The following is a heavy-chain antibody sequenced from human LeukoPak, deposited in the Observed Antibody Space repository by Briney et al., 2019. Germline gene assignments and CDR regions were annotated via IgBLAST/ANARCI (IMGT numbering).Heavy chain of an antibody. Sequence: PGRSLRLSCAASGFTFSSYGMHWVRQAPGKGLEWVAVIWYDGSNKYYADSVKGRFTISRDNSKNTLYLQMNSLRAEDTAVYYCARVPGGSGSYPDYGMDVWGQGTTVTVSS. CDR1: GFTFSSYG. J-gene: IGHJ6*02. D-gene: IGHD3-10*01. CDR3: ARVPGGSGSYPDYGMDV. V-gene: IGHV3-33*01. CDR2: IWYDGSNK.